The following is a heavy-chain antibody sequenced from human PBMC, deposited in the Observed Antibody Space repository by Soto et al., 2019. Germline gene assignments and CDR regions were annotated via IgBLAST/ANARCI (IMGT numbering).Heavy chain of an antibody. J-gene: IGHJ4*02. V-gene: IGHV4-31*02. CDR1: GFSLSSGVYY. CDR3: ARVVGATLYRYFDH. CDR2: IYYSGST. Sequence: TRSLTCPFSGFSLSSGVYYWIWILPHPGKGLEWIGYIYYSGSTYYNPSLKSRVTISVDTSKNQFSLKLSSVTAADTAVYYCARVVGATLYRYFDHWGQGNLVNVSA. D-gene: IGHD1-26*01.